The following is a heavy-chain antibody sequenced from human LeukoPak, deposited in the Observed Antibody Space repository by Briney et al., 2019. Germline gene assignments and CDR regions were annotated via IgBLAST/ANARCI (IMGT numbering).Heavy chain of an antibody. CDR3: ARTQLLPMDV. CDR2: ISSSSSTI. D-gene: IGHD1-26*01. J-gene: IGHJ6*02. Sequence: GGSLRLSCAASGFTFSSYSMNWVRQAPGKGLEWVSYISSSSSTIYYADSVKGRFTISRDNAKNSLYLQMNSLRAEDTAVYYCARTQLLPMDVWGQGTTVTVSS. V-gene: IGHV3-48*04. CDR1: GFTFSSYS.